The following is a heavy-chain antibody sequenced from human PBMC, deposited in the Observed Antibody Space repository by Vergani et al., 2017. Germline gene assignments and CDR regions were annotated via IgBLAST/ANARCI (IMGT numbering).Heavy chain of an antibody. J-gene: IGHJ4*02. Sequence: QAHLLQSGAEVKKPGASVRVSCKASGYTFTAYYIHWVRQAPEQGLEWVGVISPDGFSTFYAQKFQGRVTITRDTSTSTVYVEVTSLRSDDTAVYYCAREPPLTGFFDYWGQGTLVTVSS. CDR1: GYTFTAYY. CDR3: AREPPLTGFFDY. V-gene: IGHV1-46*03. D-gene: IGHD3-9*01. CDR2: ISPDGFST.